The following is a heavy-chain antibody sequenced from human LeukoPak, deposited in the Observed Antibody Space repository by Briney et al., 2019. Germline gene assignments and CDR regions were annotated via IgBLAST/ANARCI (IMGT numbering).Heavy chain of an antibody. CDR3: ASGSGSYVYFQH. V-gene: IGHV3-53*01. D-gene: IGHD3-10*01. CDR1: GFTVSSNY. Sequence: GGSLRLSCAASGFTVSSNYMSWVRQAPGKGLEWVSVIYSGGSTYYADSVKGRFTISRDNSKNTLYLQMNSLRAEDMAVYYCASGSGSYVYFQHWGQGTLVTVSS. CDR2: IYSGGST. J-gene: IGHJ1*01.